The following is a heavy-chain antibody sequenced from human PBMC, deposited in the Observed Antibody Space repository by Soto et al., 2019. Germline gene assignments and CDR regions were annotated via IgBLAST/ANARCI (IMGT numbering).Heavy chain of an antibody. V-gene: IGHV4-34*01. CDR3: ARRSGYYYYYYGMDA. J-gene: IGHJ6*02. CDR2: INHSGST. D-gene: IGHD3-3*01. Sequence: SETLSLTCAVYGGSFSGYYWSWIRQPPGEGLEWIGEINHSGSTNYNPSLKSRVTISVDTSKNQFSLKLSSVTAADTAVYYCARRSGYYYYYYGMDAWGQGTTVTVSS. CDR1: GGSFSGYY.